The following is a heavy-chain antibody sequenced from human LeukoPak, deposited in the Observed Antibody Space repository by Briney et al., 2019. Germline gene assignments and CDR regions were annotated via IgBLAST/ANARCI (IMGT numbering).Heavy chain of an antibody. Sequence: GGSLRLSCAASGFTFSSYTMNWVRQAPGKGLEWVSSISSSSTYTHYADSANGRFTISRDNAKNSLYLQMNSLRAEDTAVYYCAELGITMIGGVWGKGTTVTISS. D-gene: IGHD3-10*02. CDR2: ISSSSTYT. J-gene: IGHJ6*04. CDR3: AELGITMIGGV. V-gene: IGHV3-21*01. CDR1: GFTFSSYT.